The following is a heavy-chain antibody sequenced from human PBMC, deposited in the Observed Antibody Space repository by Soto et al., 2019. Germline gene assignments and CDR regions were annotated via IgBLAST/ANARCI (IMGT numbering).Heavy chain of an antibody. CDR2: IIPDLAIA. J-gene: IGHJ4*02. D-gene: IGHD3-9*01. CDR3: ARDHILSGYRVDY. CDR1: GDTFSRYT. V-gene: IGHV1-69*08. Sequence: QVHLVQSGAEVKKPGSSVKVSCKASGDTFSRYTISWVRQAPGQGLEWVGRIIPDLAIASYAQKFQGRVSITADKSTTTAYMELSRLRSEDTAVYYCARDHILSGYRVDYWGQGALLTVSS.